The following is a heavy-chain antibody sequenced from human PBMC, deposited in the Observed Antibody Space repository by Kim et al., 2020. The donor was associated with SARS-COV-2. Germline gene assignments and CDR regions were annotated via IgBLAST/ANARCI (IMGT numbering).Heavy chain of an antibody. CDR3: ARAFIVVVPAAPYYYYYMDV. D-gene: IGHD2-2*01. Sequence: SETLSLTCAVYGGSFSGYYWSWIRQPPGKGLEWIGEINHSGSTNYNPSLKSRVTISVDTSKNQFSLKLSSVTAADTAVYYCARAFIVVVPAAPYYYYYMDVWGKGTTVTVSS. J-gene: IGHJ6*03. CDR2: INHSGST. CDR1: GGSFSGYY. V-gene: IGHV4-34*01.